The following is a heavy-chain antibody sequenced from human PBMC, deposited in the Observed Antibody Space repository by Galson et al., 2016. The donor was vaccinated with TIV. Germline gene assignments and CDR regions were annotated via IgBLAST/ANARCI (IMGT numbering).Heavy chain of an antibody. J-gene: IGHJ4*02. CDR3: ARVRGEFYDSSGYYDS. D-gene: IGHD3-22*01. Sequence: SVKVSCKASGVIFRNFAITWVRQAPGQGLEWMGRITPIFGTTKYAQKFQGRATLTADDSTSTAYMELSFLRSEDTAIYYCARVRGEFYDSSGYYDSWGQGTLVSVSS. CDR2: ITPIFGTT. CDR1: GVIFRNFA. V-gene: IGHV1-69*13.